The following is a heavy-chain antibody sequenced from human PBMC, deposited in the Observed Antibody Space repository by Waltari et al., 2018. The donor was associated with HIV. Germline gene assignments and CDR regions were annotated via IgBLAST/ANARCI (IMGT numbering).Heavy chain of an antibody. V-gene: IGHV3-48*01. J-gene: IGHJ4*02. D-gene: IGHD6-19*01. CDR2: ISSSSSTI. Sequence: EVQLVESGGGLVQPGGSLRLSCAASGFTFSSYSMNWVRQAPGKGLEWVSYISSSSSTIYYADSVKGRFAISRDNAKNSLYLQMNSLRAEDTAVYYCARVGGAVAGTLDYWGQGTLVTVSS. CDR1: GFTFSSYS. CDR3: ARVGGAVAGTLDY.